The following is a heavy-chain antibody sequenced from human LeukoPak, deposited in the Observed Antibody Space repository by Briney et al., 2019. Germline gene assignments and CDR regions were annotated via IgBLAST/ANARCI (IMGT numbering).Heavy chain of an antibody. Sequence: PGRSLRLSCAASGFTFSSYGMHWVRQAPGKGLEWVAVIWYDGSNKYYADSVKGRFTISRDNSKNTLYLQMNSLRAEDTAVYYCAKELRITGITKFLDYWGQGTLVTVPS. J-gene: IGHJ4*02. CDR1: GFTFSSYG. V-gene: IGHV3-33*06. CDR2: IWYDGSNK. D-gene: IGHD1-20*01. CDR3: AKELRITGITKFLDY.